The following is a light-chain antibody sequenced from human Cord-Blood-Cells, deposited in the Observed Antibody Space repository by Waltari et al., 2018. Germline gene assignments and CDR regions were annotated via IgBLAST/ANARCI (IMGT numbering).Light chain of an antibody. CDR1: SGSISRNY. CDR3: QSYDSSNQV. V-gene: IGLV6-57*01. Sequence: NFMLTQPHSVSESPGKTVTLSCTRSSGSISRNYVQWYQQRPGSPPTTVIYEDNQRPSGVPDRFSGSIDSSSNSAYLTISGLKTEDEADYYCQSYDSSNQVFGGGTKLTVL. CDR2: EDN. J-gene: IGLJ3*02.